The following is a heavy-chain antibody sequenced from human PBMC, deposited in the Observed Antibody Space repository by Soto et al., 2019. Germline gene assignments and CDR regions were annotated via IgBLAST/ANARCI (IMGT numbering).Heavy chain of an antibody. J-gene: IGHJ4*02. CDR1: GFTFSGYA. CDR2: ISGSGGST. CDR3: AKPDIVVVVAATDDY. V-gene: IGHV3-23*01. D-gene: IGHD2-15*01. Sequence: GRALRLSCAASGFTFSGYAMSWVRPAPGKGLEWVSAISGSGGSTYYADSVKGRFTISRDNSKNTLYLQMNSLRAEDTAVYYCAKPDIVVVVAATDDYCGQGTLVTVS.